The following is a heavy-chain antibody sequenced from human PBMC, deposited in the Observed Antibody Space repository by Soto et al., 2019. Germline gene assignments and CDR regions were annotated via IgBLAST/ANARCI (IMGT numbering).Heavy chain of an antibody. D-gene: IGHD3-3*01. J-gene: IGHJ6*03. CDR1: GGSISSSSYY. Sequence: SETLSLTFTVSGGSISSSSYYWGWIRQPPGKGLEWIGSIYYSGSTYYNPSLKSRVTISVDTSKNQFSLKLSSVTAADTAVYYCARLETIFGVALSYYMDVWGKGTTVTVSS. CDR2: IYYSGST. CDR3: ARLETIFGVALSYYMDV. V-gene: IGHV4-39*01.